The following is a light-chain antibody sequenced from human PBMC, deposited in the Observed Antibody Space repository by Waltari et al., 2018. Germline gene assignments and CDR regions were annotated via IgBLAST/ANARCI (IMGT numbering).Light chain of an antibody. CDR2: KAS. V-gene: IGKV1-5*03. CDR1: HSISSW. CDR3: QQYNTYSRT. J-gene: IGKJ1*01. Sequence: DIQMTQSPSTLSASVGDRVTITCRASHSISSWLAWYQQKPGKAPKLLIYKASSLESGVPSRFIGSGSGTEFTLTISSLQPDDFAIYYCQQYNTYSRTFGQGTKVEIK.